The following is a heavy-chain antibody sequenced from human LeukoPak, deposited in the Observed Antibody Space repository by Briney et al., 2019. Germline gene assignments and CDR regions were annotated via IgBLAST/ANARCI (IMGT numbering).Heavy chain of an antibody. J-gene: IGHJ4*02. V-gene: IGHV3-23*01. CDR2: ISGSGGST. CDR1: GFTFSSYA. Sequence: PGGSLRLSCAASGFTFSSYAMSWVRQAPGKGLEWVSAISGSGGSTYYADSVKGRFTISRDNSKNTLYLQMNSLRAEDTAVYYCAKDGYYYGSSGYYPGGGVDYWGQGTLVTVSS. D-gene: IGHD3-22*01. CDR3: AKDGYYYGSSGYYPGGGVDY.